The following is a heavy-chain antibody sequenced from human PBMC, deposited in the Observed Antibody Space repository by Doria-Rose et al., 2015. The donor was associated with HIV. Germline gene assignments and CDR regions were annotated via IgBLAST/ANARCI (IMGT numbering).Heavy chain of an antibody. CDR1: GFTFSSHR. Sequence: VQLVQSGGGLVRPGGSLRLSCATSGFTFSSHRINWVRQAPGKVLEWVSSISSPSAYINYADSVRRRFTISRDNARNSLYLQMDSLRAEDTAIYYCATGVTLDYWGQGTLVTVSS. V-gene: IGHV3-21*01. D-gene: IGHD3-10*01. J-gene: IGHJ4*02. CDR2: ISSPSAYI. CDR3: ATGVTLDY.